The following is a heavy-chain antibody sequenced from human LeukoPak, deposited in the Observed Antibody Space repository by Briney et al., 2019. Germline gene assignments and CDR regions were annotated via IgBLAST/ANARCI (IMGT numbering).Heavy chain of an antibody. J-gene: IGHJ3*02. V-gene: IGHV3-21*01. Sequence: PGGSLRLSCAASGFTFSSYEMNWVRQAPGKGLEWVSSISTSSIYIYYANSLKGRFTISRDNAKNSLYLQMNSLRVEDTAVYYCARGRDGYTLIDAFDIWGQGTMVTVSS. D-gene: IGHD5-24*01. CDR2: ISTSSIYI. CDR3: ARGRDGYTLIDAFDI. CDR1: GFTFSSYE.